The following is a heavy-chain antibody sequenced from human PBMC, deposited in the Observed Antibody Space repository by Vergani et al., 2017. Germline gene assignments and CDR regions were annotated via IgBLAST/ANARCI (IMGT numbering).Heavy chain of an antibody. V-gene: IGHV3-74*01. CDR2: INSDGSST. CDR1: GFTFSSYA. D-gene: IGHD6-13*01. J-gene: IGHJ6*02. Sequence: EVQLLESGGGLVQPGGSLRLSCAASGFTFSSYAMSWVRQAPGKGLVWVSRINSDGSSTSYADSVKGRFTISRDNAKNTLYLQMNSLRAEDTAVYYCARDGIAAASDYYYYGMDVWGQGTTVTVSS. CDR3: ARDGIAAASDYYYYGMDV.